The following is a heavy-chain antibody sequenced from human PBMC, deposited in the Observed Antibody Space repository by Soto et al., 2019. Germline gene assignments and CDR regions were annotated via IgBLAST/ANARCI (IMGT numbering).Heavy chain of an antibody. CDR1: GYTFNSYD. V-gene: IGHV1-3*01. CDR2: INAGNGNT. CDR3: ARDSPPMDV. Sequence: ASVKVSCKVYGYTFNSYDFTWVRQAPGQRLEWMGWINAGNGNTKYSQKFQGRVTITRDTSASTAYMELSSLRSEDTAVYYCARDSPPMDVWGQGTTVTVS. J-gene: IGHJ6*02.